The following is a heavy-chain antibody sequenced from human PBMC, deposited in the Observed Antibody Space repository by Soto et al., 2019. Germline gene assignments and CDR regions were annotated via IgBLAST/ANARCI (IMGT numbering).Heavy chain of an antibody. CDR3: ARVLVFYGGFDP. Sequence: GSLRLSCAASGFTFSDHYMDWVRQAPGKGLEWVGRTRNKANSYTTEYAASVKGRFTISRDDSKNSLYLQMNSLKTEDTAVYYCARVLVFYGGFDPWGQGTLVTVSS. CDR1: GFTFSDHY. J-gene: IGHJ5*02. D-gene: IGHD2-21*02. CDR2: TRNKANSYTT. V-gene: IGHV3-72*01.